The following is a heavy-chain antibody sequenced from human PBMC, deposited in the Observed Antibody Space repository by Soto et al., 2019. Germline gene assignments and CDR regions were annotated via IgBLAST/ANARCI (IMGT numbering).Heavy chain of an antibody. CDR2: IDPRDSST. Sequence: GESLKISCKGSGYSFTRNWITWVRQMPGKGLEWMGRIDPRDSSTDYSPSFQGHVTISADKSISTAYLQWSSLKASDSAIYFCARGHGLVDYWGQGTLVTVSS. J-gene: IGHJ4*02. V-gene: IGHV5-10-1*01. CDR3: ARGHGLVDY. CDR1: GYSFTRNW. D-gene: IGHD5-12*01.